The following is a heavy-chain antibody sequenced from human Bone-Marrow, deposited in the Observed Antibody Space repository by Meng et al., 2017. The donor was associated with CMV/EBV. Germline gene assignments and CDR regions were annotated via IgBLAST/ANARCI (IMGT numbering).Heavy chain of an antibody. V-gene: IGHV3-20*04. Sequence: GESLKISCAASGFTFDDYGMSWVRQAPGKGLEWVSGINWNGGSTGYADSVKGRFTISRDNAKNSLYMQMNSLRAEDTVLYYCARGSGGYYYYGKDVWGQGTTVTVSS. D-gene: IGHD3-3*01. J-gene: IGHJ6*02. CDR3: ARGSGGYYYYGKDV. CDR2: INWNGGST. CDR1: GFTFDDYG.